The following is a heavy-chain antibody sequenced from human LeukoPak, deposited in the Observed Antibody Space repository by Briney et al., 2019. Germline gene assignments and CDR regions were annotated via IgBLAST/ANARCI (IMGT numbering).Heavy chain of an antibody. CDR1: GGSISSYY. J-gene: IGHJ4*02. CDR3: ARGGLSSGWYG. Sequence: SETLSLTCTVSGGSISSYYWSWIRQPPGKGLEWIGYSFFSGSTNYNPSLKSRVTISLDMSKNQFSLRLNSVTAADTAVYYCARGGLSSGWYGWGQGTLVTVSS. CDR2: SFFSGST. D-gene: IGHD6-19*01. V-gene: IGHV4-59*01.